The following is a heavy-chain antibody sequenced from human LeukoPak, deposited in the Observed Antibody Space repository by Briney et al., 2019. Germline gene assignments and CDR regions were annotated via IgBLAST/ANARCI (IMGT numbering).Heavy chain of an antibody. V-gene: IGHV1-8*02. D-gene: IGHD2-8*01. CDR1: GYTFTSYY. CDR3: GRGRGNGRPENYFDY. CDR2: MNPNSGNT. Sequence: ASVKVSCKASGYTFTSYYMHWVRQATGQGPEWMGWMNPNSGNTGYVQRFQGRVTMTRNTSISTAYMELNSLRSEDTAVYFCGRGRGNGRPENYFDYWGQGTLVTVSS. J-gene: IGHJ4*02.